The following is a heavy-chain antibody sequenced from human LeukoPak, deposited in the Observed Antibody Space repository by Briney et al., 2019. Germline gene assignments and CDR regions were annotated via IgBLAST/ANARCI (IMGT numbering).Heavy chain of an antibody. J-gene: IGHJ6*02. Sequence: GGSLRLSCAASVFTFSSYGMHWVRQAPGKGLEWVAVISYDGSNKYYADSVKGRFTISRDNSKNTLYLQMNSLRAEDTAVYYCAKDYRNGAQYYYYGMDVWGQGTTVTVSS. CDR3: AKDYRNGAQYYYYGMDV. CDR1: VFTFSSYG. CDR2: ISYDGSNK. V-gene: IGHV3-30*18. D-gene: IGHD1-14*01.